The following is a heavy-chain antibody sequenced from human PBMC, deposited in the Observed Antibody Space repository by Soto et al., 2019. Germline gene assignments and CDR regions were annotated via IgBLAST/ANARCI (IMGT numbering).Heavy chain of an antibody. CDR3: ARGDDYGDYSH. D-gene: IGHD4-17*01. J-gene: IGHJ4*02. CDR2: IYYSGST. V-gene: IGHV4-59*12. Sequence: PSETLSLTCTVSGGSISSYYWSWIRQPPGKGLEWIGYIYYSGSTNYNPSLKSRVTISVDKSKNQFSLKLSSVTAADTAVYYCARGDDYGDYSHWGQGTLVTVSS. CDR1: GGSISSYY.